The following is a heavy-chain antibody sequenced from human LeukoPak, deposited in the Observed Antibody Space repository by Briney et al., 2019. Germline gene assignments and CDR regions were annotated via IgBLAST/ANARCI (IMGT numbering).Heavy chain of an antibody. D-gene: IGHD4-23*01. CDR3: AKSWQEVGTFDY. CDR2: IYNIGST. V-gene: IGHV4-61*01. Sequence: SETLSLTCIVSGGSISSTTYYWNWIRQPPGKGLEWIGYIYNIGSTNYNPSLKSRVTMSVDTSKNQFSLNLGSVTAADTAVYYCAKSWQEVGTFDYWGQGTLVTVSS. CDR1: GGSISSTTYY. J-gene: IGHJ4*02.